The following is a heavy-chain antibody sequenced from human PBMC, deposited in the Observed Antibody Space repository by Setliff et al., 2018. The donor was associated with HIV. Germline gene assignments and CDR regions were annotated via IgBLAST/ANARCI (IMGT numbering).Heavy chain of an antibody. D-gene: IGHD2-21*01. J-gene: IGHJ4*02. CDR3: TRAQIAAPRPFDY. V-gene: IGHV4-34*01. Sequence: SETLSLTCAVYGGAFNGYYWTRIRQSPGRGLEWIGEINHKGVTNYSPSLMRRATISAETSKNQFSLRLSSVTAADTALYFCTRAQIAAPRPFDYWGQGTLVTVSS. CDR1: GGAFNGYY. CDR2: INHKGVT.